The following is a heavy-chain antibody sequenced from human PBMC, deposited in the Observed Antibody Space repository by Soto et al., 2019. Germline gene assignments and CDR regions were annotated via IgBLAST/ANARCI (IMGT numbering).Heavy chain of an antibody. CDR3: AKDHGNRSSYYYYYGMDV. D-gene: IGHD6-13*01. J-gene: IGHJ6*02. CDR1: GFTFSSYG. Sequence: QVQLVESGGGVVQPGRSPRLSCAASGFTFSSYGMHWVRQAPGKGLEWVAVISYDGSNKYYADSVKGRFTISRDNSKNTLYLQMNSLRAEDTAVYYCAKDHGNRSSYYYYYGMDVWGQGTTVTVSS. V-gene: IGHV3-30*18. CDR2: ISYDGSNK.